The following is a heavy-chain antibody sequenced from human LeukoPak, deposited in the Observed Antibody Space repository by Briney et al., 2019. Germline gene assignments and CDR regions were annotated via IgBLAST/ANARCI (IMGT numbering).Heavy chain of an antibody. CDR3: ARVKYYYDSSGPFDY. J-gene: IGHJ4*02. V-gene: IGHV1-2*02. D-gene: IGHD3-22*01. CDR1: GYTFTGYY. Sequence: GASVKVSCKASGYTFTGYYMHWVRQAPGQGLEWMGWINPNSGGTNYAQKFQGRVTMTRDTSISTAYMELSSLRSDDTAVYYCARVKYYYDSSGPFDYWGQGTLVTVSS. CDR2: INPNSGGT.